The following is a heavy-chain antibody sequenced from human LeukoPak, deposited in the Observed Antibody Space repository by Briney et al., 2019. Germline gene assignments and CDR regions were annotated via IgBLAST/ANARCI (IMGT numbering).Heavy chain of an antibody. V-gene: IGHV1-69-2*01. CDR1: GHTFTDYY. CDR2: VDPEDGET. Sequence: GASVKVSCKASGHTFTDYYMHWVQQAPGKGLEWMGRVDPEDGETIYAEKFQGRVTITADTSTDTAYMELSSLRSEDTAVYYCATFISIVVVVAATRNFDYWGQGTLVTVSS. D-gene: IGHD2-15*01. J-gene: IGHJ4*02. CDR3: ATFISIVVVVAATRNFDY.